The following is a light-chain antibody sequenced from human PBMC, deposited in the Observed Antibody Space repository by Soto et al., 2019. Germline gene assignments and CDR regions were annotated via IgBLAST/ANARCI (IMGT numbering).Light chain of an antibody. V-gene: IGLV4-69*01. CDR2: LNSDGSH. CDR3: QTWGTGIQV. CDR1: SGHSSYS. Sequence: QLVLTQSPSASASLGASVKLTCTLSSGHSSYSIAGHQQQPEKGPRYFMKLNSDGSHSKGDGIPDRFSGSSSGAERYLTISSLQSEDEADYYCQTWGTGIQVFGGGTQLTVL. J-gene: IGLJ2*01.